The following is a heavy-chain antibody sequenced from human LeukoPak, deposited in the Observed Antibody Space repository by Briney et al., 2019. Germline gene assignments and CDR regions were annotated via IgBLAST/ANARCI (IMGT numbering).Heavy chain of an antibody. CDR2: ISGSGGST. CDR1: GFTFSSYA. V-gene: IGHV3-23*01. D-gene: IGHD2-2*01. Sequence: GGSLRLSCAASGFTFSSYAMSWVRQAPGKGLEWVSVISGSGGSTYYADSVKGRFTISRDNPKNTLYLQMNSLRAVDTAVYYCAKGNSIVPAAPIDYWGQGTLVTVSS. J-gene: IGHJ4*02. CDR3: AKGNSIVPAAPIDY.